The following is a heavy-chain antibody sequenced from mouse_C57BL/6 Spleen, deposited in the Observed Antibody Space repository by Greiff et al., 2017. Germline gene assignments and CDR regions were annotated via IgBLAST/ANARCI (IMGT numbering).Heavy chain of an antibody. CDR1: GYTFTSYW. CDR3: ARSYDGYYYFFAY. CDR2: IYPSDSET. Sequence: QVHVKQPGAELVRPGSSVKLSCKASGYTFTSYWMDWVKQRPGQGLEWIGNIYPSDSETHYNQKFKDKATLTVDKSSSTAYMQLSSLTSVDSAVYYCARSYDGYYYFFAYWGQGTLVTVSA. D-gene: IGHD2-3*01. J-gene: IGHJ3*01. V-gene: IGHV1-61*01.